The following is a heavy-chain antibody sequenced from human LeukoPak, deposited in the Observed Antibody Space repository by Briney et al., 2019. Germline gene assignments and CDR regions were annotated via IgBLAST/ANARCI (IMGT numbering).Heavy chain of an antibody. CDR3: ARAKKPQKRITMVHDASDI. Sequence: GGSLRLSCAASGFTFNTYGMHWVRQAPGKGLQWVAFINLDGSNKYYADSVKGRFTISRDNSKNTLYLQMSSLRVEDTAVYYCARAKKPQKRITMVHDASDIWGQGTMVTVSS. CDR1: GFTFNTYG. D-gene: IGHD3-10*01. V-gene: IGHV3-30*02. CDR2: INLDGSNK. J-gene: IGHJ3*02.